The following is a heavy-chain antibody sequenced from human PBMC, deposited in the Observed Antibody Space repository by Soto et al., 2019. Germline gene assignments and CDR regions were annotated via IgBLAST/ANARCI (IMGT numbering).Heavy chain of an antibody. J-gene: IGHJ3*02. CDR1: GGSISSGGYY. D-gene: IGHD3-10*01. CDR2: IYYSGST. Sequence: QVQLQESGPGLVKPSQTLSLTCTVSGGSISSGGYYWSWIRQHPGKGLEWIGYIYYSGSTYYNPSIKSRVNISVETSKNQFSMKLSSVTAADTDVYYCARPPSGWLDAFDIWGQGTMVTVSS. CDR3: ARPPSGWLDAFDI. V-gene: IGHV4-31*03.